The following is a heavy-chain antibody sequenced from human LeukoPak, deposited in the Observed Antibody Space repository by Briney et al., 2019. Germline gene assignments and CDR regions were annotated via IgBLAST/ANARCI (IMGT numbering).Heavy chain of an antibody. CDR2: IYYSGGT. V-gene: IGHV4-61*08. D-gene: IGHD3-22*01. J-gene: IGHJ6*02. CDR3: ARDRRYYDSSGTVYYDGMDV. CDR1: GGSISSGDYY. Sequence: SETLSLTCTVSGGSISSGDYYWSWIRQPPGKGLEWIGYIYYSGGTNYNPSLKSRVTISVDTSKNQFSLKLSSVTAADTAVYYCARDRRYYDSSGTVYYDGMDVWGQGTMVTVSS.